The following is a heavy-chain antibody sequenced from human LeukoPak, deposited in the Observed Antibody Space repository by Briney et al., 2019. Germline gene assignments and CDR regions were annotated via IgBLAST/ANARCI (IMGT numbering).Heavy chain of an antibody. CDR2: IYYSGST. D-gene: IGHD6-13*01. Sequence: RSSQTLSLTCTVSGGSISSGGYYWSWIRQHPGKGLKWIGYIYYSGSTYYNPSLKSRVTISVDTSKNQFSLKLSSVTAADTAVYYCAREGQQLDAFDIWGQGTMVTVSS. J-gene: IGHJ3*02. V-gene: IGHV4-31*03. CDR3: AREGQQLDAFDI. CDR1: GGSISSGGYY.